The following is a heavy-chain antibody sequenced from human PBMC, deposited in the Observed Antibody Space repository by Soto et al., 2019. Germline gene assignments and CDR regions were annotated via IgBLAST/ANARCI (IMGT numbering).Heavy chain of an antibody. D-gene: IGHD3-10*01. CDR2: ISAYNGNT. V-gene: IGHV1-18*01. Sequence: ASLKVSCKASGYSFTSYGSSWVRQAPGQGLEWMGWISAYNGNTNYAQKLQGRVTMTTDTSTSTAYMELRSLRSDDTAVYYCARELMGLPESDYWGQGTLVTVSS. CDR3: ARELMGLPESDY. CDR1: GYSFTSYG. J-gene: IGHJ4*02.